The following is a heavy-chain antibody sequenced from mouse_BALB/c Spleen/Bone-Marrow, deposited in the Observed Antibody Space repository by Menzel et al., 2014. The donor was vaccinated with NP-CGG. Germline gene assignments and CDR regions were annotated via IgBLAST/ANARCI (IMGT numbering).Heavy chain of an antibody. V-gene: IGHV5-6*02. D-gene: IGHD1-1*02. CDR3: ARQKGGGNAMDY. Sequence: DVMLVESGGDLVKPGGSLKLSCVASGFTFSSYGMSWVRQTPVKRLEWVATINTGGSYTYYPDSVKGRFTISRDNAKNTPYLQMSSLKSEDTAMYYCARQKGGGNAMDYWGQGTSVTVSS. CDR1: GFTFSSYG. CDR2: INTGGSYT. J-gene: IGHJ4*01.